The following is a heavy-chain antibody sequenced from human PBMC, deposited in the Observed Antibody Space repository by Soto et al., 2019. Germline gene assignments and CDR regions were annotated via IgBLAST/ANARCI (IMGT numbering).Heavy chain of an antibody. Sequence: KPPETLSLTCAVYGGSFSGYYWSWIRQPPGKGLEWIGEINHSGSTNYNPSLKSRVTISVDTSKNQFSLKLSSVTAADTAVYYCARPLGWFDPWGQGTLVTVSS. J-gene: IGHJ5*02. CDR1: GGSFSGYY. D-gene: IGHD7-27*01. CDR2: INHSGST. CDR3: ARPLGWFDP. V-gene: IGHV4-34*01.